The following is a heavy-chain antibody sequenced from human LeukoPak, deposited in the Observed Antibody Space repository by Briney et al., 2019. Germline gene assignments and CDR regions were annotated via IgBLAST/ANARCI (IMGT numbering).Heavy chain of an antibody. CDR2: ILTSGST. Sequence: SETLSLXCTVSGGSISSYYWSWIRQPAGKGLEWIGRILTSGSTNYNASLKSRVTMSVDTSKNQFSLKLRSVTAADTAVYYCARAPVTVKDSFDIWGQGTMVTVSS. CDR1: GGSISSYY. CDR3: ARAPVTVKDSFDI. J-gene: IGHJ3*02. D-gene: IGHD4-11*01. V-gene: IGHV4-4*07.